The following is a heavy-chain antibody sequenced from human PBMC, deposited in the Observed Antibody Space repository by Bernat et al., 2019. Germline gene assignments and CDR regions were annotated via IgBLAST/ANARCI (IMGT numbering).Heavy chain of an antibody. D-gene: IGHD3-9*01. V-gene: IGHV4-59*01. Sequence: QVQLQESGPGLVKPSETLSLTCTVSGGSISGYYWGWIRQPPGKALEWIGYIYYSGSTYYSPSLSSRLTISVDTSQNQFSLKLTSMTAADTAVYYCARVSFGITILAFDIWGQGTMVTVSS. J-gene: IGHJ3*02. CDR2: IYYSGST. CDR1: GGSISGYY. CDR3: ARVSFGITILAFDI.